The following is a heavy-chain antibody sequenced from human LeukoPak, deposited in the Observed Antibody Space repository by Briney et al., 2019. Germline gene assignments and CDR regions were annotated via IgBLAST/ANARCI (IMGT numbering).Heavy chain of an antibody. J-gene: IGHJ4*02. D-gene: IGHD1-26*01. CDR2: INPNSGGT. Sequence: GGSVKVSCKASGYTFTGYYMHWVRQAPGQGLEWMGWINPNSGGTNFAQKFQGRVTMTTDTSTNTAYMELRSLTSDDTAVYYCARGSYYDYWGQGTLVTVSS. CDR1: GYTFTGYY. V-gene: IGHV1-2*02. CDR3: ARGSYYDY.